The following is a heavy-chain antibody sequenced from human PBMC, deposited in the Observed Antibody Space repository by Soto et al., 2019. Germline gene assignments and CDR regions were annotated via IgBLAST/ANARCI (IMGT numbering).Heavy chain of an antibody. D-gene: IGHD4-4*01. CDR2: INPSGGST. J-gene: IGHJ6*03. CDR1: GYTFTSYY. CDR3: ATPRQGYSIYTRYYYYYYMDV. V-gene: IGHV1-46*03. Sequence: GASVKVSCKASGYTFTSYYMHWVRQAPGQGLEWMGIINPSGGSTSYAQKFQGRVTMTRDTSTSTVYMELSSLRSEDTAVYYCATPRQGYSIYTRYYYYYYMDVWGKGTTVTVSS.